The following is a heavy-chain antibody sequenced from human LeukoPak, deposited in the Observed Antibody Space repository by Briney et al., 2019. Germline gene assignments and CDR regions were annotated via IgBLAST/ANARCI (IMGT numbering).Heavy chain of an antibody. V-gene: IGHV3-7*01. CDR2: IKQDGSEK. CDR3: ARDRWFGESPHDAFDI. CDR1: GFTFSSYW. J-gene: IGHJ3*02. Sequence: GGSLRLSCAASGFTFSSYWMSWVRQAPGKGLEWVANIKQDGSEKYYVDSVKGRFTISRDNAKNSLYLQMNSLRAEDTVVYYCARDRWFGESPHDAFDIWGQGTMVTVSS. D-gene: IGHD3-10*01.